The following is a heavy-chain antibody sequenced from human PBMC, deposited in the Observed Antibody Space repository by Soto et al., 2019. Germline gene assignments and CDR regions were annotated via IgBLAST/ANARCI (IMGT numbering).Heavy chain of an antibody. J-gene: IGHJ6*03. CDR3: AKDRGSSWYRLTDYYYYYMDV. Sequence: EVQLLESGGGLVQPGGSLRLSCAASGFTFSSYAMSWVRQAPGKGLEWVSPISGSGGSTYYADSVKGRFTISRDNSKNTLYLQMNSLRAEDTAVYYRAKDRGSSWYRLTDYYYYYMDVWGKGTMVTVSS. CDR1: GFTFSSYA. CDR2: ISGSGGST. D-gene: IGHD6-13*01. V-gene: IGHV3-23*01.